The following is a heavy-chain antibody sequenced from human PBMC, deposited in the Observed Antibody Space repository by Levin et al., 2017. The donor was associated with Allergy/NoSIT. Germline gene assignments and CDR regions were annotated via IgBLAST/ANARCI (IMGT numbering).Heavy chain of an antibody. J-gene: IGHJ4*02. Sequence: SQTLSLTCKVSGGSISSGSYYWSWIRQPAAKGLEWIGRIYSSGSANYNPSLKSRVTISVDPSKNQFSLKLSSVTAADPTVYYCARAEVGSEHWGQGTLVTVSS. CDR1: GGSISSGSYY. D-gene: IGHD3-10*01. V-gene: IGHV4-61*02. CDR2: IYSSGSA. CDR3: ARAEVGSEH.